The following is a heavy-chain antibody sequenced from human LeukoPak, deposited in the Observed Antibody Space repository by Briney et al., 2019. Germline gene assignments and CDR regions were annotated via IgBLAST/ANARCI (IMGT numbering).Heavy chain of an antibody. CDR2: IYYSGST. J-gene: IGHJ5*02. Sequence: SETLSLTCTVSGGSISSSSYYWGWIRQPPGKGLEWIGSIYYSGSTYYNPSLKSRVTISVDTSKNQFSLKLSSVTAADTAVYYCARHSLPYCSSTSCSRLGNWLDPWGQGTLVTVSS. V-gene: IGHV4-39*01. D-gene: IGHD2-2*01. CDR1: GGSISSSSYY. CDR3: ARHSLPYCSSTSCSRLGNWLDP.